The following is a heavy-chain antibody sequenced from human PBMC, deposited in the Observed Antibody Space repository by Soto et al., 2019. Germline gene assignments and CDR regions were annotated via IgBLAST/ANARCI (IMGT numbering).Heavy chain of an antibody. CDR2: INAGSGDS. V-gene: IGHV1-3*01. D-gene: IGHD4-4*01. J-gene: IGHJ4*02. CDR1: GYSFTDYH. CDR3: ARELQGLYFFDY. Sequence: GASVKVSCKASGYSFTDYHIHWVRQAPGQSLEWMGWINAGSGDSKYAQKFQCRVTISSDTSASTASMELSSLRSEDTAVYYCARELQGLYFFDYWGQGTLVTVSS.